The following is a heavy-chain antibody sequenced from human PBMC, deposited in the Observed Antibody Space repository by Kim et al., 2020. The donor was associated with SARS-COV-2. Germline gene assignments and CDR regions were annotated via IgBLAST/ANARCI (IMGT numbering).Heavy chain of an antibody. CDR1: GYTFTSYA. J-gene: IGHJ5*02. CDR2: INAGNGNT. CDR3: ARESADDYIWGSYQSGLKFDP. D-gene: IGHD3-16*01. V-gene: IGHV1-3*01. Sequence: ASVKVSCKASGYTFTSYAMHWVRQAPGQRLEWMGWINAGNGNTKYSQKFQGRVTITRDTSASTAYMELSSLRSEDTAVYYCARESADDYIWGSYQSGLKFDPWGQGTLVTVSS.